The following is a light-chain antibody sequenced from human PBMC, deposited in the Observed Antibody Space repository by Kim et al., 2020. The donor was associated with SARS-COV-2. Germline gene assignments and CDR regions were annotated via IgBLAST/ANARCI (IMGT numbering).Light chain of an antibody. CDR3: QQYGSSTIT. CDR2: GAS. V-gene: IGKV3-20*01. Sequence: IVVTQSPGTLSMSPGERATFSCRVSQSVSSTYLAWYQHKPGQAPRLLFYGASSRATGILDRFSGSGSGTDFTLTISRLEPEDFAVYYCQQYGSSTITFGQGTRLEIK. J-gene: IGKJ5*01. CDR1: QSVSSTY.